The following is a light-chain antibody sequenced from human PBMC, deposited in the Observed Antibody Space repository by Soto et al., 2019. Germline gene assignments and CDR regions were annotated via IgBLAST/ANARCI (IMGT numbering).Light chain of an antibody. J-gene: IGKJ1*01. Sequence: DIQMTQSPSTLSASVGDRVTITCRASQSISSWLAWYQQKPGKAPKLLIYDASSLESGVPSRFSGSGSGTEFTLTISSMPPDPFANYYCQQYNSYPVTFGQGTKVDIK. CDR1: QSISSW. V-gene: IGKV1-5*01. CDR3: QQYNSYPVT. CDR2: DAS.